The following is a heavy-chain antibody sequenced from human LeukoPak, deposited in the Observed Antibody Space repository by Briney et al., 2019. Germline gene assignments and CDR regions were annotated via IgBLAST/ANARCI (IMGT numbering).Heavy chain of an antibody. CDR2: ISAYNGNT. J-gene: IGHJ5*02. Sequence: GASVKVSCKASGYTFTSYGISWVRQAPGQGLEWMGWISAYNGNTNYAQKLQGRVTMTTDTSTGTAYMELRSLRSDDTAVYYCARDCGGDCSPNWFDPWGQGTLVTVSS. CDR3: ARDCGGDCSPNWFDP. CDR1: GYTFTSYG. V-gene: IGHV1-18*01. D-gene: IGHD2-21*02.